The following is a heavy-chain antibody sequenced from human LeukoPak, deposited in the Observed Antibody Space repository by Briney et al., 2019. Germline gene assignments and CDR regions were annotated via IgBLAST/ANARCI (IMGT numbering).Heavy chain of an antibody. V-gene: IGHV1-8*01. Sequence: ASVKVSCKASGCTFTSYDSNWVRQATGQGLEWMGWMNPNSGNTGYAQKFQGRVTMTRNTSISTAYMELSSLRSEDTAVYYCARAARYCSSTSCYTDWFDPWGQGTLVTVSS. J-gene: IGHJ5*02. CDR2: MNPNSGNT. D-gene: IGHD2-2*02. CDR3: ARAARYCSSTSCYTDWFDP. CDR1: GCTFTSYD.